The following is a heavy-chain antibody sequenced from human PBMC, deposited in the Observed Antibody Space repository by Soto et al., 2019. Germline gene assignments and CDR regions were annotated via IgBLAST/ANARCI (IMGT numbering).Heavy chain of an antibody. CDR3: ARVRGGVTTPNNWFDP. CDR2: ISAYNGNT. V-gene: IGHV1-18*04. J-gene: IGHJ5*02. Sequence: ASVKVSCKASGYTFTSYGISWVRQAPGHGLEWTGWISAYNGNTNYAQKLQGRVTMTTDTSHSTAYVELRSLRSDDTAVYYCARVRGGVTTPNNWFDPWGQGALVTVSS. CDR1: GYTFTSYG. D-gene: IGHD4-17*01.